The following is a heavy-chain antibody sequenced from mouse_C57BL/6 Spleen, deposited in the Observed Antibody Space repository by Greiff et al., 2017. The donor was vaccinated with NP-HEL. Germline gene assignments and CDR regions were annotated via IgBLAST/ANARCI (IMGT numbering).Heavy chain of an antibody. J-gene: IGHJ3*01. CDR2: IDPETGGT. D-gene: IGHD3-3*01. CDR1: GYTFTDYE. CDR3: TRWLGPY. Sequence: QVQLQQPGTELVKPGASVKLSCKASGYTFTDYEMHWVKQTPVHGLEWIGAIDPETGGTAYNQKFKGKAILTADKSSSTAYMELRSLTSEDSAVYYCTRWLGPYWGQGTLVTVSA. V-gene: IGHV1-15*01.